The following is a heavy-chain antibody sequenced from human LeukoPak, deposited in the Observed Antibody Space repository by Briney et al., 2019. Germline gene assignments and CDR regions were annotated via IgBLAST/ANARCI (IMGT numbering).Heavy chain of an antibody. CDR1: GFTFSDYY. CDR2: ISSSGSTI. Sequence: PGGSLRLSCAASGFTFSDYYMSWIRQAPGKRLKGVSYISSSGSTIYYADSVKGRFTISRDNAKNSLYLQMNSLRAEDTAVYYCARVGYYDSSGYSIWGQGTMVTVSS. J-gene: IGHJ3*02. V-gene: IGHV3-11*01. CDR3: ARVGYYDSSGYSI. D-gene: IGHD3-22*01.